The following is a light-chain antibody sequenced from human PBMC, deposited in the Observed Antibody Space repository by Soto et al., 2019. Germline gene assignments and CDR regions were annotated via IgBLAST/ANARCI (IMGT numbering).Light chain of an antibody. Sequence: QSVLTQPPSASASLGASVTLTCTLSSGYSNYKVDWYQQRPGKGPRFVMRVGTGGIVGSKGDGIPDRFSVLGSGLNRYLTIKNIQEDDESDYHCGADDGSGSNFVVVFGGGTKLT. CDR2: VGTGGIVG. CDR1: SGYSNYK. V-gene: IGLV9-49*01. J-gene: IGLJ2*01. CDR3: GADDGSGSNFVVV.